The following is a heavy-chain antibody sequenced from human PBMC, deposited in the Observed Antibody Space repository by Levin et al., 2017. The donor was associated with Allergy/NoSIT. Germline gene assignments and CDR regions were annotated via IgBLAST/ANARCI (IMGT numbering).Heavy chain of an antibody. J-gene: IGHJ4*02. D-gene: IGHD6-19*01. CDR3: TRTTGYSNDWPTFFDY. CDR2: IRSKAFGGTT. Sequence: PGGSLRLSCTASGFTFGYYAMSWLRQAPGKGLEWVGFIRSKAFGGTTEYVASVKGRFTISRDDSKSIAYLQMNSLKTEDTAVYYCTRTTGYSNDWPTFFDYWGQGTLVTVSS. CDR1: GFTFGYYA. V-gene: IGHV3-49*03.